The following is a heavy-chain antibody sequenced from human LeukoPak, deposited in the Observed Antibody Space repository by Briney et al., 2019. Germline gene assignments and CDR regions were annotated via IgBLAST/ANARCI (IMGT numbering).Heavy chain of an antibody. CDR1: GGSISSSNW. J-gene: IGHJ4*02. D-gene: IGHD3-22*01. CDR3: AGYYDSSGYPVDY. Sequence: SETLSLTCAVSGGSISSSNWWRWGRQPPGKGVEWIGEIYHSGSTNYNASLKSRVTISVDKSKNQFSLKLSSVTAADTAVYYCAGYYDSSGYPVDYWGQGTLVTVSS. CDR2: IYHSGST. V-gene: IGHV4-4*02.